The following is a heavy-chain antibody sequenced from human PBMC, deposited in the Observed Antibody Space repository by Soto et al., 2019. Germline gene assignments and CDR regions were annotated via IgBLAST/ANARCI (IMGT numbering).Heavy chain of an antibody. Sequence: SETLSLTCTVSGGSVSSGSYYWSWLRQPPGKGLEWIGYIYYSGSTNYNPSLKSRVTISVDTSKNQFSLKLSSVSAADTAVYYCARQRSNLDYWGQGTLVTVSS. CDR3: ARQRSNLDY. J-gene: IGHJ4*02. CDR2: IYYSGST. D-gene: IGHD6-25*01. V-gene: IGHV4-61*01. CDR1: GGSVSSGSYY.